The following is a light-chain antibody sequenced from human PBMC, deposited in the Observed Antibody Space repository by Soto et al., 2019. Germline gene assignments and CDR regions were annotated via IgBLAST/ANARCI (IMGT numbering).Light chain of an antibody. CDR2: GAS. CDR3: QQYGRSPPIT. J-gene: IGKJ5*01. Sequence: EIVLTHSPATLSFSPLEMATLSFSSSQSVSSYLLLYQQKPGQAPRLLIYGASNRASGTPARFSGSGSETDFTLTISSLEPEDFAVYYCQQYGRSPPITFGQGTRLEIK. V-gene: IGKV3-20*01. CDR1: QSVSSY.